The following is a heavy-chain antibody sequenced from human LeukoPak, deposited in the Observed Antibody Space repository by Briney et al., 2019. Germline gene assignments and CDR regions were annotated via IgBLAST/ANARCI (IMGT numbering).Heavy chain of an antibody. J-gene: IGHJ2*01. CDR3: ARDRGSYSNWYFDL. D-gene: IGHD1-26*01. Sequence: GGSLRLSCAASGFTFSSSWMSWIRQAPGKGLEWVSYISSSGSTIYYADSVKGRFTISRDNAKNSLYLQMNSLRAEDTAVYYCARDRGSYSNWYFDLWGRGTLVTVSS. V-gene: IGHV3-11*01. CDR2: ISSSGSTI. CDR1: GFTFSSSW.